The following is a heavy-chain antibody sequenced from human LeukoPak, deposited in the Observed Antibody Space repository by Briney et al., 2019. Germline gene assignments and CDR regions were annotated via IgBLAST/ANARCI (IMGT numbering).Heavy chain of an antibody. CDR2: IYYSGST. V-gene: IGHV4-39*01. D-gene: IGHD4-23*01. CDR3: ARLLDRYGGQYFFDS. CDR1: GGSISSTSYY. J-gene: IGHJ4*02. Sequence: SETLSLTCAVSGGSISSTSYYWGWIRQPPGKGLEWIGYIYYSGSTYSNPSLESRVTISVDTSKNQFSLKLTSVTAADTAVYYCARLLDRYGGQYFFDSWGRGTLVTVSS.